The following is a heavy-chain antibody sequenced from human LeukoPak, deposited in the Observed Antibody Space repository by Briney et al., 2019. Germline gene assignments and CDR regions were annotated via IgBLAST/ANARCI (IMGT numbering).Heavy chain of an antibody. CDR1: GFTFSSYG. CDR2: ISYDGSNK. D-gene: IGHD1-26*01. J-gene: IGHJ6*04. Sequence: GGSLRHSCAASGFTFSSYGMHWVRQAPGKGLEWVAVISYDGSNKYYADSVKGRFTISRDNSKNTLYLQMNSLRAEDTAVYYCAKGILPYYYYGMDVWGKGTTVTVSS. CDR3: AKGILPYYYYGMDV. V-gene: IGHV3-30*18.